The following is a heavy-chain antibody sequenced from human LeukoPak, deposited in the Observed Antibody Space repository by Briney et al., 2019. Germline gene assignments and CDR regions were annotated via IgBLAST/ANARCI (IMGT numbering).Heavy chain of an antibody. V-gene: IGHV4-59*01. Sequence: PSETLSLTCAVYGGSFSGFYWSWIRQPPGKGLEWIGYIYYSGSTNYNPSLKSRVTISVDTSKNQFSLKLSSVTAADTAVYYCARDRRLRYFGTPGSAFDIWGQGTMVTVSS. CDR1: GGSFSGFY. J-gene: IGHJ3*02. CDR2: IYYSGST. D-gene: IGHD3-9*01. CDR3: ARDRRLRYFGTPGSAFDI.